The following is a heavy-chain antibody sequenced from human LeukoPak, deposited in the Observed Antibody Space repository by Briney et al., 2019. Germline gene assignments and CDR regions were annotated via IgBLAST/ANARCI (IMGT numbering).Heavy chain of an antibody. V-gene: IGHV3-7*01. Sequence: GGSLRLSCAASGFTFSSYWMSWVRQAPGKGLEWVANIKQDGSEKYYVDSVKGRFTISRDNAKNSLYLQMNSLRAEDTAVYYCARESGLYYDFWSGYYNGGQFDYWGQGTLVTVSS. CDR3: ARESGLYYDFWSGYYNGGQFDY. CDR1: GFTFSSYW. D-gene: IGHD3-3*01. CDR2: IKQDGSEK. J-gene: IGHJ4*02.